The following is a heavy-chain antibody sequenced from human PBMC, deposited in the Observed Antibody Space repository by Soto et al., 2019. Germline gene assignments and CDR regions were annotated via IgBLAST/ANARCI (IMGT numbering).Heavy chain of an antibody. CDR1: GFTFSSYG. V-gene: IGHV3-33*01. CDR3: ARWGFGELPALKKSYYFDY. J-gene: IGHJ4*02. D-gene: IGHD3-10*01. CDR2: IWYDGSNK. Sequence: GGSLRLSCAASGFTFSSYGMHWVRQAPGKGLEWVAVIWYDGSNKYYADSVKGRFTISRDNSKNTLYLQMNSLRAEDTAVYYCARWGFGELPALKKSYYFDYWGQGTLVTVSS.